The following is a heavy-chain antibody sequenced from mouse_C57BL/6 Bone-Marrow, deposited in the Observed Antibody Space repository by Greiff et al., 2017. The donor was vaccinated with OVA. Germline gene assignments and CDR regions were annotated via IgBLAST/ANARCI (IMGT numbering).Heavy chain of an antibody. CDR1: GYTFTSYW. D-gene: IGHD2-4*01. Sequence: VQLQQPGAELVKPGASVKLSCKASGYTFTSYWMQWVKQRPGQGLEWIGEIDPSDSYTNYNQKFKGKATLTVDTSSSTAYMQLSSLTSEDSAVYYCARDYDGGFAYWGQGTLVTVSA. CDR3: ARDYDGGFAY. J-gene: IGHJ3*01. V-gene: IGHV1-50*01. CDR2: IDPSDSYT.